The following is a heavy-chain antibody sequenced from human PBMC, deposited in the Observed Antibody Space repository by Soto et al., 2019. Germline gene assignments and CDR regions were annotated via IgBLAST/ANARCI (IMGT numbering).Heavy chain of an antibody. D-gene: IGHD2-21*02. J-gene: IGHJ5*02. V-gene: IGHV3-23*01. CDR1: GFTFSSYA. CDR3: AKDRFHVVVTVSIFDP. CDR2: ISGSGGSA. Sequence: GGSPRLSCAASGFTFSSYAMSWVRQAPGKGLEWVSTISGSGGSADYADSVKGRFTISRDNPQNTLYLEMNSLRAEDTAIYYCAKDRFHVVVTVSIFDPWGQGTLVTVSS.